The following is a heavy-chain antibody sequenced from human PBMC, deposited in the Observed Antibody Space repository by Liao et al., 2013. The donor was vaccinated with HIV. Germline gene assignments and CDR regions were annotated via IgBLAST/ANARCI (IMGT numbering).Heavy chain of an antibody. CDR2: IYASGST. D-gene: IGHD3/OR15-3a*01. CDR1: GGSISSGSYY. J-gene: IGHJ1*01. CDR3: ARGNYYDFWTEH. Sequence: QLQESGPGLVKPSETLSLTCTVSGGSISSGSYYWSWIRQPAGKGLEWIGRIYASGSTDYNPSLKSRVTISVDTSKNQFSLKLSSVTAADTAVYYCARGNYYDFWTEHWGQGTLVTVSS. V-gene: IGHV4-61*02.